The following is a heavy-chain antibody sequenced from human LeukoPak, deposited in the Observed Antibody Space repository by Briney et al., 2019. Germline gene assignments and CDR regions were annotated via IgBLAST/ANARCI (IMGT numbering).Heavy chain of an antibody. D-gene: IGHD3-22*01. CDR3: ATSSRASSGYSSL. V-gene: IGHV3-23*01. CDR1: GFTFGDYA. J-gene: IGHJ4*02. CDR2: ISGSGGST. Sequence: GGSLRLSCTASGFTFGDYAMSWVRQAPGKGLEWVSAISGSGGSTYYADSVKGRFTISRDNSKNTLYLQMNSLRAEDTAVYYCATSSRASSGYSSLWGQGTLVTVSS.